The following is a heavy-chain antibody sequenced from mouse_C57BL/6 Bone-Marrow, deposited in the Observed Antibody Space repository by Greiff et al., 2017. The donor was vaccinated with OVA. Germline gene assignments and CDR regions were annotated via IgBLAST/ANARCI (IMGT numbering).Heavy chain of an antibody. CDR3: ARSDTTDYFDY. Sequence: QVQLQQSGPELVKPGASVKISCKASGYAFSSSWMNWVKQRPGKGLEWLGRIYPGDGDTNYNGKFKGKATLTADKSSSTAYMQLSSLTSEDSAVYFCARSDTTDYFDYWGQGTTLTVSS. CDR2: IYPGDGDT. D-gene: IGHD1-1*01. V-gene: IGHV1-82*01. J-gene: IGHJ2*01. CDR1: GYAFSSSW.